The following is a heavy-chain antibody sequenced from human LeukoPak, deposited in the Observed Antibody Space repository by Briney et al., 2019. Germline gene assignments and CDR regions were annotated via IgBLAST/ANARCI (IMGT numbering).Heavy chain of an antibody. CDR2: IYSSGST. CDR3: ARGPSYWAFDI. V-gene: IGHV4-59*01. Sequence: PSETLSLTCAVYGGSFSGYYWSYIRQPPGKGLEWIGYIYSSGSTNYNPSLKSRVTISVDTSKNQFSLKLTSVTAADTAVYYCARGPSYWAFDIWGQGTMVTVSS. CDR1: GGSFSGYY. D-gene: IGHD2-8*02. J-gene: IGHJ3*02.